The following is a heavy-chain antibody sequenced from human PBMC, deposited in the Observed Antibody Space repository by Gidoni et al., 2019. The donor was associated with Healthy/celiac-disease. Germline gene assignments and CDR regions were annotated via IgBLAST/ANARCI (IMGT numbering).Heavy chain of an antibody. CDR2: FDPEDGET. Sequence: QVQLVQSGAEVKKPGASVKVSCKVSGYTLTELSMHWVRQAPGKGLEWMGGFDPEDGETIYAQKFQGRVTMTEDTSTDTAYMELSSLRSEDTAVYYCATLAYYYDSSGYLEDVDYWGQGTLVTVSS. CDR1: GYTLTELS. CDR3: ATLAYYYDSSGYLEDVDY. J-gene: IGHJ4*02. V-gene: IGHV1-24*01. D-gene: IGHD3-22*01.